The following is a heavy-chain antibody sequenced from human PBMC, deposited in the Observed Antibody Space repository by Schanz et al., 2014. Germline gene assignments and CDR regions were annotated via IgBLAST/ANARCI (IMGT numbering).Heavy chain of an antibody. CDR2: ISSSSSYI. V-gene: IGHV3-21*04. CDR3: ARFLARYQYYGVDV. Sequence: VQLVESGGGVVQPGRSLRLSCVASGVTFSSYAMSWVRQASGKGLEWVSAISSSSSYISYADSVKGRFSISRDNGETSVYLQINSLRVEDTAVYYCARFLARYQYYGVDVWGQGTTVIVSS. D-gene: IGHD3-3*01. CDR1: GVTFSSYA. J-gene: IGHJ6*02.